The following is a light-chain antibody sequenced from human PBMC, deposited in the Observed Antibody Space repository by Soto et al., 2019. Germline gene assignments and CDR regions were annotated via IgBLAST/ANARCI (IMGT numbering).Light chain of an antibody. CDR2: SVS. CDR3: QQYNNWPLT. Sequence: EIVMTQSPATLSVSPGERATLSCRASQSFSSNLAWYQQKPGQAPRLLIYSVSTRATGIPARFSGSGSGTEFTLTISSLQSEDFAVYYCQQYNNWPLTFGGGTKVDIK. V-gene: IGKV3-15*01. CDR1: QSFSSN. J-gene: IGKJ4*01.